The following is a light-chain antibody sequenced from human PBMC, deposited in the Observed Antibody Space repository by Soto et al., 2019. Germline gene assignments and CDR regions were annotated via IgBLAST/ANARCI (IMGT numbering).Light chain of an antibody. CDR2: GAS. CDR3: QQYNTWHPKMA. Sequence: VVTQSPATLSVFPGETATLSCRASQSVSSDLAWYQQRPGQAPRLLIYGASTRATGIPARFRGSGCGTEFRLTLSSLQSEDFATYDCQQYNTWHPKMAFGRGTKVEIK. J-gene: IGKJ1*01. V-gene: IGKV3-15*01. CDR1: QSVSSD.